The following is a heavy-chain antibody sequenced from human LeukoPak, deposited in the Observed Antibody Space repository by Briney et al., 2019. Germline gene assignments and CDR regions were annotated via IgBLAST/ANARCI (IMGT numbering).Heavy chain of an antibody. J-gene: IGHJ4*02. CDR3: AKDHPTVLGY. Sequence: GGSLRLSCAASGFTFSIYGMHWVRQAPGKGLEWVAFIRYDGSNKYYADSVKGRFTISRDNSKNTLYLQMNSLRAEDTAVYYCAKDHPTVLGYWGQGTLVTVSS. V-gene: IGHV3-30*02. CDR1: GFTFSIYG. D-gene: IGHD4-11*01. CDR2: IRYDGSNK.